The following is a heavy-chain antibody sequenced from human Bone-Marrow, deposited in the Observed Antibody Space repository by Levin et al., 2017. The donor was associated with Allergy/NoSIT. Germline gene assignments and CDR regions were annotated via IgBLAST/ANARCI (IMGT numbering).Heavy chain of an antibody. CDR2: ISPAGDGT. CDR1: GVTFNRYI. V-gene: IGHV3-23*01. Sequence: GESLKISCVASGVTFNRYIMTWVRQAPGKGLEWVSAISPAGDGTYYADSVKGRFTISRDNSKNTLFLQMNNLSAEDTAVYYCAKESRSGKDWNYVSDWGQGTLVTVSS. J-gene: IGHJ4*02. CDR3: AKESRSGKDWNYVSD. D-gene: IGHD1-1*01.